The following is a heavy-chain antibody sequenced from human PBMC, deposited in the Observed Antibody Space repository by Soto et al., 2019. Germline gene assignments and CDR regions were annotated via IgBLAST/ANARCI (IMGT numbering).Heavy chain of an antibody. CDR3: AREVGYGDFSAALLD. J-gene: IGHJ4*02. D-gene: IGHD2-21*02. CDR2: IITLFGTS. V-gene: IGHV1-69*13. CDR1: GGTFSSHS. Sequence: GASVKVSCKASGGTFSSHSINWVRQAPGQGLEWMGGIITLFGTSNYAQNFQGRVTITADQSTRTAYMELNSLTSDDTAVYYCAREVGYGDFSAALLDWGQGTLVTVSS.